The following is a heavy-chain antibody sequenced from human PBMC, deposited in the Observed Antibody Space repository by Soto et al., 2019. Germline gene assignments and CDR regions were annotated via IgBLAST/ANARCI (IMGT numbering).Heavy chain of an antibody. Sequence: EVQLVETGGGLIQPGGSLRLSCAASGFTVNGNYMTWVRQAPGTGLEWVSVIYSGGSTYYADSVKGRFTISRDNSKNTGYLHVNSLRAEDTAVYYCATYGEVVRSGLGHWGQGTLVTVSS. V-gene: IGHV3-53*02. J-gene: IGHJ1*01. CDR2: IYSGGST. CDR3: ATYGEVVRSGLGH. D-gene: IGHD2-2*01. CDR1: GFTVNGNY.